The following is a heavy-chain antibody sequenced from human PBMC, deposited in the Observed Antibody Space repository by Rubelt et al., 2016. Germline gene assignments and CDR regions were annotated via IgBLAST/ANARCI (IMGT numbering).Heavy chain of an antibody. V-gene: IGHV1-18*01. CDR1: GYTFTSYG. Sequence: QVQLVQSGAEVKKPGASVKVSCKASGYTFTSYGISWVRQAPGQGLEWMGWISAYNGNTNYDQKLQGRVTMTTDTSTSTAYMELRSLRSDDTAVYYCARDLPPFRRYNWNFPLDYWGQGTLVTVSS. CDR2: ISAYNGNT. CDR3: ARDLPPFRRYNWNFPLDY. D-gene: IGHD1-7*01. J-gene: IGHJ4*02.